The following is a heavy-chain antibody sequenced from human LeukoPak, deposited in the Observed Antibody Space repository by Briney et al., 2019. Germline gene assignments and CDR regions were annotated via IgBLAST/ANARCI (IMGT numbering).Heavy chain of an antibody. V-gene: IGHV1-46*01. CDR1: GYTFTSYY. CDR3: ARTYYYDSSGYYYYFDY. CDR2: INPSGGST. Sequence: GASVKVSCKASGYTFTSYYMHWVRQAPGQGLEWMGIINPSGGSTSYAQKFQGRVTMTRDMSTSTVYMELSSLRSEDTAVYYCARTYYYDSSGYYYYFDYWGQGTLVTVSS. J-gene: IGHJ4*02. D-gene: IGHD3-22*01.